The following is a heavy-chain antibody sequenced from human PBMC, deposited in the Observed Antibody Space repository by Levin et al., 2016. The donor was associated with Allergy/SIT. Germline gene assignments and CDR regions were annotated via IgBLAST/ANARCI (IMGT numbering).Heavy chain of an antibody. CDR3: AREGLPKLFDY. Sequence: ASVKVSCKASGYTFTDFFMHWVRQAPGQGLEWVGCINPNSGVTDLAQAFQGRVTMTTDTSISTAHMELTGLTSDDTAVYYCAREGLPKLFDYWGQGTLITVSS. V-gene: IGHV1-2*02. CDR2: INPNSGVT. CDR1: GYTFTDFF. D-gene: IGHD5-12*01. J-gene: IGHJ4*02.